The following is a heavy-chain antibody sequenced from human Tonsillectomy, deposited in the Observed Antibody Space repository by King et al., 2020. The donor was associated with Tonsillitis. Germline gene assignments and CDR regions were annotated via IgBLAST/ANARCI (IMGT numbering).Heavy chain of an antibody. CDR2: IYPGDSDT. V-gene: IGHV5-51*03. CDR1: GYSFTSFL. D-gene: IGHD3-16*01. Sequence: VQLVESGAEVKRPGDSLKISCKGSGYSFTSFLIGWVRQLPGKGLECMGIIYPGDSDTSYSPSFQVQVTSSADKSSRAAYLQWSGLKASDTAMYYCGRPADDYVPFNYWGQGTLVTVSS. CDR3: GRPADDYVPFNY. J-gene: IGHJ4*02.